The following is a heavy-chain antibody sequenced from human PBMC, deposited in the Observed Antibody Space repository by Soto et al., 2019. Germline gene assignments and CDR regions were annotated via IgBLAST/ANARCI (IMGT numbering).Heavy chain of an antibody. CDR3: ARIRKDTAMPDY. V-gene: IGHV2-26*01. J-gene: IGHJ4*02. CDR2: IFSNDEK. D-gene: IGHD5-18*01. CDR1: GFSLSNARMG. Sequence: QVTLKESGPVLVKPTETLTLTCTVSGFSLSNARMGVSWIRQPPGKALEWLAHIFSNDEKSYSTSLKSRLTSSKDTSKSQVVLTMTNMDPVETATYYCARIRKDTAMPDYWGQGTLVTVSS.